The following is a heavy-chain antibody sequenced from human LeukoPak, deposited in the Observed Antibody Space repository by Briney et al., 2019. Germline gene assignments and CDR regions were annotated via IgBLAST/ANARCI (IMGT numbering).Heavy chain of an antibody. D-gene: IGHD2-2*01. V-gene: IGHV1-24*01. CDR3: SSWYGVHRYQH. CDR1: GYTLIELS. Sequence: ASVKSSCKVSGYTLIELSMHWVRQAPGEKVVWRGGFDPEDGETYYAQKFQGGVTMTEDTSTDTDYMELNSLRSEDTAVYYCSSWYGVHRYQHWGQGTLVTVSS. CDR2: FDPEDGET. J-gene: IGHJ1*01.